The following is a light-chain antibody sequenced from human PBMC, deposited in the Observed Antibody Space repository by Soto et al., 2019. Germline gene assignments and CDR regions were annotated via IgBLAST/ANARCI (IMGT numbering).Light chain of an antibody. CDR1: SSDVGAYKY. CDR2: EVT. V-gene: IGLV2-8*01. CDR3: TSYVGNDIWV. Sequence: QSALTQPPSASGSPGQSVTISCTGTSSDVGAYKYVSWYQQYPGKAPKLMIYEVTKRPSGVPDRFSGSKSGNTASPTVSGLQAEDEGDYYCTSYVGNDIWVFGGGTKVTVL. J-gene: IGLJ3*02.